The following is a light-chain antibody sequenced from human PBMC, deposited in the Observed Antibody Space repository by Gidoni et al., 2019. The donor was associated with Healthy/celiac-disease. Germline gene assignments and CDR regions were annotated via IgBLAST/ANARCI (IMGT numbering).Light chain of an antibody. V-gene: IGKV1-39*01. CDR3: QQSYSTPPLT. CDR1: QSISSH. J-gene: IGKJ5*01. Sequence: DIQMIQSPSSLSASVGDRVTITCRASQSISSHLNWYQQKPAEAPKLLIYAASSLQSGVPSRFSSSRSGTDFTLPISSLQPEDFAAYYCQQSYSTPPLTFGQGTRLEIK. CDR2: AAS.